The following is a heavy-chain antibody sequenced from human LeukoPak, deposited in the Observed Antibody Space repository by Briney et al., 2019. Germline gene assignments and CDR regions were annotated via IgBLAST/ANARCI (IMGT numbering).Heavy chain of an antibody. Sequence: KSSETLSLTCAVYGGSFSGYYWSWIRQPPGKGLEWIGEINHSGSTNYNPSLKSRVTISVDTSKNQFSLKLNSVTPEDTAVYYCALSRGGSLDYWGLGTLVTVSS. D-gene: IGHD5-24*01. CDR3: ALSRGGSLDY. J-gene: IGHJ4*02. CDR2: INHSGST. CDR1: GGSFSGYY. V-gene: IGHV4-34*01.